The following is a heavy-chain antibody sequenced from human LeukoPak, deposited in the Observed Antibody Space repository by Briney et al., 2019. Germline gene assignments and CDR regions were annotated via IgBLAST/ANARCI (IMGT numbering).Heavy chain of an antibody. D-gene: IGHD4-17*01. J-gene: IGHJ4*02. Sequence: GGSLRLSCAASGFTFSSYGMHWVRQAPGKGLEWVAVIWYDGSNKYYADSVKGRFTISRDNSKNTLYLQMNSLRAEDTAVYYCANHLDTVTGKDDYWGQGTLVTVSS. CDR2: IWYDGSNK. CDR3: ANHLDTVTGKDDY. V-gene: IGHV3-33*06. CDR1: GFTFSSYG.